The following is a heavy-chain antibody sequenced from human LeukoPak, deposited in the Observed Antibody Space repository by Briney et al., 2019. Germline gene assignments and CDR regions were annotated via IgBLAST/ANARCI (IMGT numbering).Heavy chain of an antibody. J-gene: IGHJ4*02. CDR2: IYPGDSDT. CDR1: GYSFPSYW. CDR3: ARQSSSAWYYFDY. D-gene: IGHD6-19*01. Sequence: GESLKISCKGSGYSFPSYWIGWVRQMPGKGLEWMGIIYPGDSDTRYSPSFQGQVPISADKSISTAYLQWSSLKASDPAMYYCARQSSSAWYYFDYWGQGTLVTVSS. V-gene: IGHV5-51*01.